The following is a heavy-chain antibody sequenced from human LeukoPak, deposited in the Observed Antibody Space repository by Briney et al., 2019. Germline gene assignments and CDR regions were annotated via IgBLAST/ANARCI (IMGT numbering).Heavy chain of an antibody. D-gene: IGHD3-16*02. Sequence: YPGGSLRLSCTVSGFTLSSYEMTWFRQAPGKGLEWVSSIGYGGADSHYADSVKGRFTISRDNSKNTLYLQMNSLRAEDTAVYYCARVPAGVIGMKDAFDIWGQGTMVTVSS. V-gene: IGHV3-23*01. CDR3: ARVPAGVIGMKDAFDI. J-gene: IGHJ3*02. CDR2: IGYGGADS. CDR1: GFTLSSYE.